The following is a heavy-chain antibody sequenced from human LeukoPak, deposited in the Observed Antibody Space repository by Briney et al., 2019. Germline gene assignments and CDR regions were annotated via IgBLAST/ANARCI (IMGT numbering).Heavy chain of an antibody. J-gene: IGHJ4*02. CDR2: IIPILGIA. CDR1: GGTFSSYA. Sequence: GASVKVSCKASGGTFSSYAISWVRQAPGQGLEWIGRIIPILGIANYAQKFQGRVTITADKSTSTAYMELSSLRSEDTAVYYCARDYDILTGYPDWGQGTLVTVSS. CDR3: ARDYDILTGYPD. D-gene: IGHD3-9*01. V-gene: IGHV1-69*04.